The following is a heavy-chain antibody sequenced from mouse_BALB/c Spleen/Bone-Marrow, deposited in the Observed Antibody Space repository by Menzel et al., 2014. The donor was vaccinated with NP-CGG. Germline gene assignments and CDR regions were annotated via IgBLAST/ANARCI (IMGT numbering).Heavy chain of an antibody. CDR3: ARHDGYFGAVDY. CDR2: IWSDGST. D-gene: IGHD2-3*01. CDR1: GFSLISYG. V-gene: IGHV2-6-1*01. J-gene: IGHJ4*01. Sequence: QVQLQQSGPGLVAPSQRLSITCTISGFSLISYGFHWVRQPPGKGLEWLVVIWSDGSTTYNSALKSRLSISKDNSKGXVFLKMNSLLTDDTAIYYCARHDGYFGAVDYWGQGTSVTVSS.